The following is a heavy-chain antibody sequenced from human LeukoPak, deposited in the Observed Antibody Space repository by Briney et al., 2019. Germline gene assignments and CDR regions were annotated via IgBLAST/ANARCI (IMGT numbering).Heavy chain of an antibody. V-gene: IGHV4-4*02. Sequence: SGTLSLTCAVSGGSISSSNWWSWVRPPPGKGLEWIGEIYHSGSTNYNPSLKSRVTISVDTSKNQFSLKLSSVTAADTAVYYCAGLYYYDSSGYLFDYWGQGTLVTVSS. CDR3: AGLYYYDSSGYLFDY. D-gene: IGHD3-22*01. CDR2: IYHSGST. CDR1: GGSISSSNW. J-gene: IGHJ4*02.